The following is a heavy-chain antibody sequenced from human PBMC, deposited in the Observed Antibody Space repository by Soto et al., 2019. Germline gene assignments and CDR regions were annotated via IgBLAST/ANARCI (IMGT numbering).Heavy chain of an antibody. D-gene: IGHD2-15*01. CDR1: GFTFSTYT. V-gene: IGHV3-21*01. CDR3: ARGRVAATEGFDY. J-gene: IGHJ4*02. CDR2: IVSSSGYI. Sequence: EVQLVETGGGLVKPGGSLRLSCAASGFTFSTYTMNWVRQGPGKGLEWVASIVSSSGYIFYADSVKGRFTISRDNAKNSVYLQMNSLRAEDTAVYYCARGRVAATEGFDYWGQGTLVTVST.